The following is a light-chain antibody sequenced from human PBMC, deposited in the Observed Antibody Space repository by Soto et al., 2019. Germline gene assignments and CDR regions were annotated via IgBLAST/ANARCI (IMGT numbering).Light chain of an antibody. CDR1: QSISSY. V-gene: IGKV1-39*01. CDR3: QQSYSTSWT. Sequence: QVTQSPSSLSASVGERVTISCRASQSISSYLNWYQQKPGKAPNLLIYAASSLQSGVPSRFSGSGSGTDFTLTISSLQPDDFATYYCQQSYSTSWTFGQRTKV. CDR2: AAS. J-gene: IGKJ1*01.